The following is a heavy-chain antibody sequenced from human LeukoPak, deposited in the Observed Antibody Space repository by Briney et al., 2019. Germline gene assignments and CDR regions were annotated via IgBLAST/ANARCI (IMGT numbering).Heavy chain of an antibody. CDR2: ISSSSSYI. J-gene: IGHJ5*02. V-gene: IGHV3-21*01. CDR3: ARDPYSSSWYMRAAFDP. D-gene: IGHD6-13*01. Sequence: AGGSLRLSCAASGFTFSSYSMNWVRQAPGKGLEWVSSISSSSSYIYYADSVKGRFTISRDNAKNSLYLQMNSLRAEDTAVYYCARDPYSSSWYMRAAFDPWGQGTLVTVSS. CDR1: GFTFSSYS.